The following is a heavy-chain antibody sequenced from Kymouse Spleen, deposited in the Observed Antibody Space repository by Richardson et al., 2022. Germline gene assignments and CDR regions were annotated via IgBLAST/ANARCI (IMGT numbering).Heavy chain of an antibody. CDR1: GFTFSSYG. J-gene: IGHJ6*02. D-gene: IGHD3-10*01. CDR2: ISYDGSNK. Sequence: QVQLVESGGGVVQPGRSLRLSCAASGFTFSSYGMHWVRQAPGKGLEWVAVISYDGSNKYYADSVKGRFTISRDNSKNTLYLQMNSLRAEDTAVYYCAKNYGSGSYYNVHYYYGMDVWGQGTTVTVSS. CDR3: AKNYGSGSYYNVHYYYGMDV. V-gene: IGHV3-30*18.